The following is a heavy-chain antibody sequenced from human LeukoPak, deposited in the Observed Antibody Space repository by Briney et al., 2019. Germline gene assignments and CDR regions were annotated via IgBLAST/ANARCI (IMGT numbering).Heavy chain of an antibody. CDR3: ARGGFNYDSYHFDY. D-gene: IGHD5-18*01. CDR1: GFTFSSYE. Sequence: GGSLRLSCAASGFTFSSYEMNWVRQAPGKGLEWVSYTSGSGSTICYADSVKGRFTISRDNAKNSLYLQMNSLRAEDTAVYYCARGGFNYDSYHFDYWGQGTLVTVSS. CDR2: TSGSGSTI. V-gene: IGHV3-48*03. J-gene: IGHJ4*02.